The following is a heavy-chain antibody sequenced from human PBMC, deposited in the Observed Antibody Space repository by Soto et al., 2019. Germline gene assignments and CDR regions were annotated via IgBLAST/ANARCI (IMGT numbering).Heavy chain of an antibody. J-gene: IGHJ4*02. CDR3: ARVGGGAGNFDY. Sequence: EVQLVESGGGLVQPGGSLRLSCGASGFTFSNYWMHWVRQAPGEGLVWVSRISGDGSFTRFADSVKGRFTISRDTAKNTMSLQMNSLRVDDTAVYYCARVGGGAGNFDYWGQGTLVTVSS. D-gene: IGHD2-21*01. CDR1: GFTFSNYW. CDR2: ISGDGSFT. V-gene: IGHV3-74*01.